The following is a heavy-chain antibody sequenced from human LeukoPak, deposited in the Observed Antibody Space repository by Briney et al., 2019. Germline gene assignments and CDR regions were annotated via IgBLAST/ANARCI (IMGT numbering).Heavy chain of an antibody. CDR2: IYPEDSDT. CDR3: ARQGRTTSPGYNREFDY. V-gene: IGHV5-51*01. CDR1: GYSFTTHW. D-gene: IGHD1-14*01. Sequence: GECLKISCKGSGYSFTTHWIAWARQMPGKGLEWMGIIYPEDSDTTYSPSFQGQVTISADKSISTAYLQWRSLKASDTAMYYCARQGRTTSPGYNREFDYWGQGTLVTVSS. J-gene: IGHJ4*02.